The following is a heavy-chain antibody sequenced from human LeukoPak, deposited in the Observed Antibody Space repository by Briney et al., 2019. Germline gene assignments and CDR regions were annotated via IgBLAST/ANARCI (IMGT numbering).Heavy chain of an antibody. Sequence: GGSLRLSCAASGFTVSSNYMSWVRQAPGKGLEWVSVIYSGGSTYYADSVRGRFTISRDNSKNTLYLQMNSLRAEDTAVYYCAREPTYYYDSSGGFDYWGQGTLVTVSS. CDR2: IYSGGST. CDR1: GFTVSSNY. D-gene: IGHD3-22*01. J-gene: IGHJ4*02. V-gene: IGHV3-66*01. CDR3: AREPTYYYDSSGGFDY.